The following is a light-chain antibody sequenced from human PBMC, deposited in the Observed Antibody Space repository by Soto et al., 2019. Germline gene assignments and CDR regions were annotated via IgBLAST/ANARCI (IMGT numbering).Light chain of an antibody. J-gene: IGLJ2*01. CDR1: SPNIGGNT. CDR3: ATWDDSLNGVV. V-gene: IGLV1-44*01. CDR2: GDT. Sequence: QSVLTQPPSASGTPGQRVTISCCGSSPNIGGNTVNWYQQVPGTAPKLLIHGDTLRPSGVPDRFSGSKSGTSASLAISGLQSEDEAEYYCATWDDSLNGVVFGGGTKVTVL.